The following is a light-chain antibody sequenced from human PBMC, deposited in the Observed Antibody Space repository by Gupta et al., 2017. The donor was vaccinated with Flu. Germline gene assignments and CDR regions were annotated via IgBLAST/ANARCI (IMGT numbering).Light chain of an antibody. Sequence: QTVRTTSQGDSVGNCDAGFYHQKPGQAPFIVIYYKNIRRSGSPERVSGSSSGDTSSLTITEAQAEDEADYYCNSPDSTYNHQVVFGGGTKLTVL. CDR3: NSPDSTYNHQVV. V-gene: IGLV3-19*01. CDR1: SVGNCD. J-gene: IGLJ2*01. CDR2: YKN.